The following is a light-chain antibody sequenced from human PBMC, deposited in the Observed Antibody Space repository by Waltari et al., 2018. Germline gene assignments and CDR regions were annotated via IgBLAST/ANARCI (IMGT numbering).Light chain of an antibody. J-gene: IGKJ1*01. CDR3: MQGTHWPRT. V-gene: IGKV3D-15*01. CDR2: GAS. CDR1: QSVSRT. Sequence: IVLTQSPGTLSLSPGERATLSCRASQSVSRTLAWYQQKPGQAPRLLIYGASTSAAGIPDRFSGSGSGTDFTLKSSRVEAEDVGVYYCMQGTHWPRTFGQGTKVEIK.